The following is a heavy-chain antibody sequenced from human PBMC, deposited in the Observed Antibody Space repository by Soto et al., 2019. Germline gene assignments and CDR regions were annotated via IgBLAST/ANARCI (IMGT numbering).Heavy chain of an antibody. CDR3: ASPTLEFSSSSSLEY. CDR1: GYTFTSYY. D-gene: IGHD6-6*01. Sequence: QVQLVQSGAEVEKPGASVKVSCKASGYTFTSYYFHWVRQAPGQGLEWMGLINPSGAYTSYARKFQGRITLTRDTSTSTVYMELNSLRSEDTAVYYCASPTLEFSSSSSLEYWGQGTLVTVSS. V-gene: IGHV1-46*01. J-gene: IGHJ4*02. CDR2: INPSGAYT.